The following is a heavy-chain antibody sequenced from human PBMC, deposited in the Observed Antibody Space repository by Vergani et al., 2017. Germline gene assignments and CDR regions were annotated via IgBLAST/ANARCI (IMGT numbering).Heavy chain of an antibody. Sequence: QVQLVQSGAEVKKPGASVKVSCKASGYTFTSYYMHWVRQAPGQGLEWMGIINTSGGSTSYAQKFQGRVTMTRDTSTSTVYMELSSLRSEDTAVYYCARVNRLDCSSTSCYENYYYGMDVWGQGTTVTVSS. J-gene: IGHJ6*02. CDR3: ARVNRLDCSSTSCYENYYYGMDV. CDR2: INTSGGST. D-gene: IGHD2-2*01. CDR1: GYTFTSYY. V-gene: IGHV1-46*01.